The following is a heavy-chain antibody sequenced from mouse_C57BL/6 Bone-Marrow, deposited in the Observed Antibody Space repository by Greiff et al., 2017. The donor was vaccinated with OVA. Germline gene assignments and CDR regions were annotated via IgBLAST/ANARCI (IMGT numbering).Heavy chain of an antibody. V-gene: IGHV1-39*01. CDR2: INPNYGTT. CDR3: ARYGIYYGYPFAY. J-gene: IGHJ3*01. CDR1: GYSFTDYN. Sequence: VQLKESGPELVKPGASVKISCKASGYSFTDYNMNWVKQSNGKSLEWIGVINPNYGTTSYNQKFKGKATLTVDQSSSTAYMQLNSLTSEDSAVFYCARYGIYYGYPFAYWGQGTLVTVSA. D-gene: IGHD2-2*01.